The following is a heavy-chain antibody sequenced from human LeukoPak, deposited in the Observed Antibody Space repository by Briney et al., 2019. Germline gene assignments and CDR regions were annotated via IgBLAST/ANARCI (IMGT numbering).Heavy chain of an antibody. CDR2: ISSNGGST. V-gene: IGHV3-64*01. J-gene: IGHJ4*02. CDR3: ARAGYYGSGRYIDY. D-gene: IGHD3-10*01. CDR1: GFTFSSYG. Sequence: PGGSLRLSCTASGFTFSSYGMHWVRQAPGKGLEYVSAISSNGGSTYYANSVKGRFTISRDNSKNTLYLQMGSLRAEDMAVYYCARAGYYGSGRYIDYWGQGTLVTVSS.